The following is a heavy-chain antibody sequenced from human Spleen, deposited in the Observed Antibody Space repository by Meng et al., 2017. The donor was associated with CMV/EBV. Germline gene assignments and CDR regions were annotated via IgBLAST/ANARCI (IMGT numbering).Heavy chain of an antibody. CDR3: ARDLAYCTSTSCYAFDY. J-gene: IGHJ4*02. D-gene: IGHD2-2*01. CDR1: GFTFRRFR. V-gene: IGHV3-21*01. CDR2: ISSSSSYI. Sequence: GGSLRLSCAASGFTFRRFRMNWVRQAPGKGLEWVSSISSSSSYIYYADSVKGRFTISRDNAKNSLYLQMNSLRAEDTAVYYCARDLAYCTSTSCYAFDYWGQGTLVTRLL.